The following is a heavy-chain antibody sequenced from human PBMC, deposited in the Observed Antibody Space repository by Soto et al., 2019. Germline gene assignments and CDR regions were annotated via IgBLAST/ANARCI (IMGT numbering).Heavy chain of an antibody. V-gene: IGHV1-69*13. D-gene: IGHD3-3*01. CDR1: GGTFSSYA. CDR3: ARGGTIFGVVIDSLVGYYYGMDV. Sequence: ASVKVSCKASGGTFSSYAISWVRQAPGQGLEWMGGIIPIFGTANYAQKFQGRVTITADESTSTAYMELSSLRSEDTAVYYCARGGTIFGVVIDSLVGYYYGMDVWGQGTTVTVSS. J-gene: IGHJ6*02. CDR2: IIPIFGTA.